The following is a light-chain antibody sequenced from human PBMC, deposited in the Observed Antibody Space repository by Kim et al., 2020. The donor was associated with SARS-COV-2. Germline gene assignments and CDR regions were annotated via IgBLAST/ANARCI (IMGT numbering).Light chain of an antibody. CDR3: QVWDSSSDHPGVV. J-gene: IGLJ2*01. CDR1: NIGSKS. V-gene: IGLV3-21*04. CDR2: YDS. Sequence: GKTARITCGGNNIGSKSVHWYQQKPGQAPVLVIYYDSDRPSGMPERFSGSNSGNTATLTISRVEAGDEADCYCQVWDSSSDHPGVVFGGGTQLTVL.